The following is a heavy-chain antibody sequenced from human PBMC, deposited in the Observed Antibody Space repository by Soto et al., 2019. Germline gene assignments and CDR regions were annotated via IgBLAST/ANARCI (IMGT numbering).Heavy chain of an antibody. CDR2: INAGNGNT. CDR1: GYTFTSYA. J-gene: IGHJ3*02. Sequence: QVQLVQPGAEVKKPGASVKVSCKASGYTFTSYAMHWVRQAPGQRLEWMGWINAGNGNTKYSQKFQGRVTITRDTSASTAYMELSSLRSEDTAVYYCAGDSSGYYGDAFDIWGQGTMVTVSS. D-gene: IGHD3-22*01. V-gene: IGHV1-3*01. CDR3: AGDSSGYYGDAFDI.